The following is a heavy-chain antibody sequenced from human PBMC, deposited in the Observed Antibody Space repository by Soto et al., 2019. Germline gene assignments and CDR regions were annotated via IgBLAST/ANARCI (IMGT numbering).Heavy chain of an antibody. D-gene: IGHD2-15*01. CDR3: ASRSDLPNCSGGSCYSEPRGRWTYYYYGMDV. CDR2: IIPIFGTA. V-gene: IGHV1-69*01. CDR1: GGTFSSYA. J-gene: IGHJ6*02. Sequence: QVQLVQSGAEVKKPGSSVKVSCKASGGTFSSYAISWVRQAPGQGLEWMGGIIPIFGTANYAQKFQGRVTITADESTSTAYMELSSLRSEDTAVYYCASRSDLPNCSGGSCYSEPRGRWTYYYYGMDVWGQGTTVTVSS.